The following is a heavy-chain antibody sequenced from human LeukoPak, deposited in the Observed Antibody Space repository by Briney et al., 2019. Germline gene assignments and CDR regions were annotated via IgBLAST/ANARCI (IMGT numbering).Heavy chain of an antibody. D-gene: IGHD4-23*01. CDR1: GYGFSSYW. V-gene: IGHV5-51*01. J-gene: IGHJ4*02. CDR3: ARHTTVGGSLRFDY. Sequence: GESLKISCKGSGYGFSSYWIGWVRQMPGKGLEYMGIICPGDSDTRYSQSFQGQVTISADKSITTAYLQWSSLKASDTAMYYCARHTTVGGSLRFDYWGQGTLVTVSS. CDR2: ICPGDSDT.